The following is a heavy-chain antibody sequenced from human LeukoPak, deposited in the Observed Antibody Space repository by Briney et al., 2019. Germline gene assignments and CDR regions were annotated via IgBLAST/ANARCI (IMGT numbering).Heavy chain of an antibody. CDR3: ARGLKGDGPAG. CDR2: IIPIFGTA. CDR1: GGTFSSYA. V-gene: IGHV1-69*13. J-gene: IGHJ4*02. Sequence: GASVKVSCKASGGTFSSYAISWVRQAPGQGLEWLGGIIPIFGTANYAQKFQGRVTITADESTSTAYMELSSLRSEDTAVYYCARGLKGDGPAGWGQGTLVTVSS. D-gene: IGHD5-24*01.